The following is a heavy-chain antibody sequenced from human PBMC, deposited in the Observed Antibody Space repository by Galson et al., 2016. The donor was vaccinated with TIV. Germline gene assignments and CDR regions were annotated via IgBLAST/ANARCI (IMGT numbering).Heavy chain of an antibody. J-gene: IGHJ4*02. D-gene: IGHD5-24*01. Sequence: CAISGDSVSSKSAAWNWIRQSPSRGLEWLGRKYSRSRWYNEYAVSVRRRISINPNTSQNQFSLQLNSVTPEDTAIYYCARGGGDGQKALTHFDHWGQGTLVTVSS. CDR3: ARGGGDGQKALTHFDH. CDR2: KYSRSRWYN. CDR1: GDSVSSKSAA. V-gene: IGHV6-1*01.